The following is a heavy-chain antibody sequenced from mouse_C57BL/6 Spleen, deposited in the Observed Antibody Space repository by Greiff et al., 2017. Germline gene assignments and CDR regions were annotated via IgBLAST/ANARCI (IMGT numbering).Heavy chain of an antibody. CDR2: IYPGSGST. CDR3: ARRGPNWEDAMDY. D-gene: IGHD4-1*02. Sequence: QVQLQQSGAELVKPGASVKMSCKASGYTFTSYWITWVKQRPGQGLEWIGDIYPGSGSTNYNEKFKSKATLTVDTSSSTAYMQLSSLTSEDSAVYYCARRGPNWEDAMDYWDQGTSVTVSS. J-gene: IGHJ4*01. V-gene: IGHV1-55*01. CDR1: GYTFTSYW.